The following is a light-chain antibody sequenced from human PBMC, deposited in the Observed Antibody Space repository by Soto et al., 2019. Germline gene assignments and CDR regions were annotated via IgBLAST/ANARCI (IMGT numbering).Light chain of an antibody. J-gene: IGKJ4*01. Sequence: EIVMTQSPATLSVSPGERATLSCRASQSVSSNLAWYQQKPGQAPRLLIYGASTRATGIPARFSGSGAGTDFTLTISSLQSEDCAVYYCQQYNSWPPLTFGEGTKVEIK. V-gene: IGKV3-15*01. CDR1: QSVSSN. CDR2: GAS. CDR3: QQYNSWPPLT.